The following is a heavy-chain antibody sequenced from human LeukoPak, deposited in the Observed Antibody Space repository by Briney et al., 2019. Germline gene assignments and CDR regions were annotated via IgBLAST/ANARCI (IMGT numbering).Heavy chain of an antibody. CDR1: GFTFSSYA. CDR3: ARERGYCSGGSCYENDY. D-gene: IGHD2-15*01. V-gene: IGHV3-30-3*01. J-gene: IGHJ4*02. CDR2: ISYDGSNK. Sequence: GRSLRLSCAASGFTFSSYAMHWIRQAPGKGLEWVAVISYDGSNKYYADSVKGRFTISRDNSKNTLYLQMNSLRAEDTAVYYCARERGYCSGGSCYENDYWGQGTLVTVSS.